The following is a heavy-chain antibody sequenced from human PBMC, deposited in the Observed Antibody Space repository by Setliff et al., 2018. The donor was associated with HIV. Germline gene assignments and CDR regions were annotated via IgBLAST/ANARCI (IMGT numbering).Heavy chain of an antibody. J-gene: IGHJ4*02. CDR3: ARLLDNSGGWPFDY. Sequence: GESLKISCHLSGYSFVDCWIAWVRQMPGKGLEWMGIVWPDDSDTRYSPSFQGQVTISADKTTNTAYLQWSSLKASDTAMYFCARLLDNSGGWPFDYWGQGTLVTVSS. CDR2: VWPDDSDT. CDR1: GYSFVDCW. D-gene: IGHD6-19*01. V-gene: IGHV5-51*01.